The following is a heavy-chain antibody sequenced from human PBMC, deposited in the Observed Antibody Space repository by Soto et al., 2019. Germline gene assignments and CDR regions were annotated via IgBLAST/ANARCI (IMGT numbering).Heavy chain of an antibody. V-gene: IGHV4-39*01. J-gene: IGHJ6*02. CDR3: ARSQPRWLQSPPGVGV. Sequence: QLQLQESGPGLVKPSETLSLTCTVSGGSISSNSYYWGWIRQPPGKGLEWIGTIYYRGTTYYNPSLKSRVTISVDTYKHQFCLKRTSVTAADTAVYYCARSQPRWLQSPPGVGVWGQGTAVTVSS. CDR2: IYYRGTT. D-gene: IGHD5-12*01. CDR1: GGSISSNSYY.